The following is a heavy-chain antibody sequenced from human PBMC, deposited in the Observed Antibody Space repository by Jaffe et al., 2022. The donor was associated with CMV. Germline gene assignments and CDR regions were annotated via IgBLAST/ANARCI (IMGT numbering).Heavy chain of an antibody. CDR1: GFTFDDYA. V-gene: IGHV3-9*01. D-gene: IGHD6-19*01. Sequence: EVQLVESGGGLVQPGRSLRLSCAASGFTFDDYAMHWVRQAPGKGLEWVSGISWNSGSIGYADSVKGRFTISRDNAKNSLYLQMNSLRAEDTALYYCAKVGSSGWENWFDPWGQGTLVTVSS. J-gene: IGHJ5*02. CDR3: AKVGSSGWENWFDP. CDR2: ISWNSGSI.